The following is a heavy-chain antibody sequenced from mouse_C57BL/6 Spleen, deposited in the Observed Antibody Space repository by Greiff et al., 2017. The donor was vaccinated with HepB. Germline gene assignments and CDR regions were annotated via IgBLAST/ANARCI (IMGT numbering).Heavy chain of an antibody. J-gene: IGHJ2*01. CDR1: GYAFSSYW. D-gene: IGHD1-1*01. V-gene: IGHV1-80*01. CDR3: ARDDYVSSYNYFDY. CDR2: IYPGDGGT. Sequence: QVQLQQSGAELVKPGASVKISCKASGYAFSSYWMNWVKQRPGKGLEWIGKIYPGDGGTNYNGKFKGKATLTADKSSSTAYMQLSSLTSEDSAVSFCARDDYVSSYNYFDYWGQGTTLTVSS.